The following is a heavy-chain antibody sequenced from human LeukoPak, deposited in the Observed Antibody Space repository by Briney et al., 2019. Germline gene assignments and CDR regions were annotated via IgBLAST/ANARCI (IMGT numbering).Heavy chain of an antibody. CDR3: ASFLYYYESSGYYYNY. Sequence: ASVTVSCKASGYTFTSYGISWVRQAPGQGLEWMGWISAYNGNTNYAQKLQGRVTVTTDTSTRTAYMELRSLRSDDTAVYYCASFLYYYESSGYYYNYWGQGTLVTVSS. CDR2: ISAYNGNT. CDR1: GYTFTSYG. J-gene: IGHJ4*02. V-gene: IGHV1-18*01. D-gene: IGHD3-22*01.